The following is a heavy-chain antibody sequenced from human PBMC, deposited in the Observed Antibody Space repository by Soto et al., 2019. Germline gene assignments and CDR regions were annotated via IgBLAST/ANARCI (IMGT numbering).Heavy chain of an antibody. D-gene: IGHD2-2*01. J-gene: IGHJ6*02. CDR1: GFTFSSYG. Sequence: QVQLVESGGGVVQPGRSLRLSCAASGFTFSSYGMHWVRQAPGKGLEWVAVISYDGSNKYYADSVKGRFTISRDNSKNTLYLQMNSLRAEGTAVYYCAKTTAPRYCSSTSCYRVHGMDVWGQGTTVTVSS. CDR3: AKTTAPRYCSSTSCYRVHGMDV. V-gene: IGHV3-30*18. CDR2: ISYDGSNK.